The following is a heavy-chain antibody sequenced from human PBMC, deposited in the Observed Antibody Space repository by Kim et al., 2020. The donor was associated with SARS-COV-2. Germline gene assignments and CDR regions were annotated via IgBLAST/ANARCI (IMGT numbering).Heavy chain of an antibody. CDR3: ARQLIYCSSTSCYDNYYYYGMGV. CDR1: GGSISSYY. D-gene: IGHD2-2*01. V-gene: IGHV4-59*08. J-gene: IGHJ6*02. Sequence: SETLSLTCTVSGGSISSYYWSWIRQPPGKGLEWIGYIYYSGSTNYNPSLKSRVTISVDTSKNQFSLKLSSVTAADTAVYYCARQLIYCSSTSCYDNYYYYGMGVWGQGTTVTVSS. CDR2: IYYSGST.